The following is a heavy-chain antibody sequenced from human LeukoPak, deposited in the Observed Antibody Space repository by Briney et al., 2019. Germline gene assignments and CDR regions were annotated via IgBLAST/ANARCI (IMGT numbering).Heavy chain of an antibody. D-gene: IGHD1-26*01. V-gene: IGHV4-34*01. J-gene: IGHJ6*03. CDR1: GGSFSGYY. Sequence: SETLSLTCAVYGGSFSGYYWSWIRQPPGKGLEWIGEINHSGSTNYNPSLKSRVTISVDTSKNQFSLKLSSVTAADTAVYYCARDLTGVGATYYYYYYMDVWGKGTTVTVSS. CDR2: INHSGST. CDR3: ARDLTGVGATYYYYYYMDV.